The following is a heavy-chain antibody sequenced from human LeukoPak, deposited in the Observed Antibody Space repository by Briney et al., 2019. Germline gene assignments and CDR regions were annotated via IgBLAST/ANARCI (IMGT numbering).Heavy chain of an antibody. Sequence: SKTLSLTCTVSGGSISSYYWSWIRQPPGKGLEWIGYIYYSGSTNYNPSLKSRVTISVDTSKNQFSLKLSSVTAADTAVYYCARRYGDLTRYWYFDLWGRGTLVTVSS. CDR1: GGSISSYY. V-gene: IGHV4-59*08. CDR3: ARRYGDLTRYWYFDL. CDR2: IYYSGST. D-gene: IGHD4-17*01. J-gene: IGHJ2*01.